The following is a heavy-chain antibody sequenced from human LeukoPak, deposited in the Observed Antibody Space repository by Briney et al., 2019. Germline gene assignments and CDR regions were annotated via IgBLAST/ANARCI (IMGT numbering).Heavy chain of an antibody. CDR3: ARAQGGKIQLWDYYFDY. CDR2: IYSAGTT. CDR1: GFTFSSYA. Sequence: QPGGSLRLSCAASGFTFSSYAMSWVRQAPGKGLEWVALIYSAGTTHADSVRGRFTISRDKSKNMLYLQMNSLRAEDMAVYFCARAQGGKIQLWDYYFDYWGQGTLVTVSS. D-gene: IGHD5-18*01. J-gene: IGHJ4*02. V-gene: IGHV3-66*01.